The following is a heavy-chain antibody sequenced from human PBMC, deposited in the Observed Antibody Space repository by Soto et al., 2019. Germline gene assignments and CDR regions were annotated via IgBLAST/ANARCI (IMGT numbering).Heavy chain of an antibody. D-gene: IGHD3-22*01. V-gene: IGHV1-46*01. J-gene: IGHJ4*02. CDR3: ATALNRMLVVVTAFDY. CDR2: INPSGGST. CDR1: GYTFTSYY. Sequence: ASVKVSCKASGYTFTSYYMHWVRQAPGQGLEWMGIINPSGGSTSYAQKFQGRVTMTEDTSTDTAYMELSSLRSEDTAVYYCATALNRMLVVVTAFDYWGQGTLVTVSS.